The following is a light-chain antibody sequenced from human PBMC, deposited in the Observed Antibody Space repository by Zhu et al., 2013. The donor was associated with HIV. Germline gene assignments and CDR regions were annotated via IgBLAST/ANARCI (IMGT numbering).Light chain of an antibody. J-gene: IGKJ4*01. CDR2: GAS. Sequence: DIVLTQSPGTLSLSPGERATLSCRATESVTSNSLAWYQQKPGQAPSLLIYGASNRATGIPDRFSGSGSGTDFTLTISRLEPEDFAVYYCQQYNNWPLLTFGGGTRVEIK. V-gene: IGKV3-20*01. CDR1: ESVTSNS. CDR3: QQYNNWPLLT.